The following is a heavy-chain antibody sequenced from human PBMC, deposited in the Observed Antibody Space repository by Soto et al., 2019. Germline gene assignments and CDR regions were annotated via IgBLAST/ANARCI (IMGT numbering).Heavy chain of an antibody. CDR2: ITIYNGHT. D-gene: IGHD5-12*01. Sequence: QVQLVQSGAEVKKPGASVKVSCKASDYIFTNYGISWVRQAPGQGLEWMGWITIYNGHTNFAQKFQGRLTMTTDTSTSTAYMELGSLRSDDTAVYYCARDQGHFGYSDYSFDYWGQGTLVTVSS. J-gene: IGHJ4*02. CDR1: DYIFTNYG. V-gene: IGHV1-18*01. CDR3: ARDQGHFGYSDYSFDY.